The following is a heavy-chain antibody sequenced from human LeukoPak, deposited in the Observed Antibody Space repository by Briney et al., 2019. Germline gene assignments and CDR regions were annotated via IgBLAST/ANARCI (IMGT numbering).Heavy chain of an antibody. CDR3: ARGPHETLDFDY. Sequence: SETLSLTCTVSGGSISSYYWSWIRQPPGKGLEWIGYIYYSGSTNYNPSLKSRVTISVDTSKNQFSLKLSSVTAADTAVYYCARGPHETLDFDYWGQGTLVTVSS. V-gene: IGHV4-59*01. J-gene: IGHJ4*02. CDR2: IYYSGST. CDR1: GGSISSYY.